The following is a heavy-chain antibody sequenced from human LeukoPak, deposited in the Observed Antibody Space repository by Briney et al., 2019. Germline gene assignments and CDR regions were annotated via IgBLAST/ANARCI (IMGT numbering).Heavy chain of an antibody. D-gene: IGHD4-11*01. CDR3: AKDAQRGFDYSNSLEY. Sequence: LSLTCAVYGGSFSGYYWSWIRQPPGKGLEWVAVIWHDGSSKYYADSVKGRFTISRDNSENTVYLQMNSLRAEDTAVYYCAKDAQRGFDYSNSLEYWGQGDLVTVSS. V-gene: IGHV3-33*06. J-gene: IGHJ4*02. CDR1: GGSFSGYY. CDR2: IWHDGSSK.